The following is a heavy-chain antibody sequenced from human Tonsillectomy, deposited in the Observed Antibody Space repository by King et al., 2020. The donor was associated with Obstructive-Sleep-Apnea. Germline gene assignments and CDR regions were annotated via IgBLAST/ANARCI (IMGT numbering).Heavy chain of an antibody. J-gene: IGHJ3*02. V-gene: IGHV3-66*01. CDR1: GFTVSSNY. CDR3: ARDIVATTFFTDAFDI. Sequence: VQLVESGGGMVQPGGSLRLSCAASGFTVSSNYMSLVRQAPGKGLEWVSIIYSGGSTYYADSVKGRFTISRDNSKHTLYLQMNSLRAEDTAVYYCARDIVATTFFTDAFDIWGQGTMVTVSS. D-gene: IGHD5-12*01. CDR2: IYSGGST.